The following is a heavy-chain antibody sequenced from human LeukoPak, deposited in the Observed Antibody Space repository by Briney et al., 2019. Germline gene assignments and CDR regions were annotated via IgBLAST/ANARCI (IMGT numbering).Heavy chain of an antibody. D-gene: IGHD2-21*02. J-gene: IGHJ4*02. CDR3: ANGCPEGVGADCYPDY. CDR1: GFTFSSYG. CDR2: ISYDGSNK. Sequence: GGSLRLSCAVSGFTFSSYGMHWVRQAPGKGLEWVAVISYDGSNKYYADSVKGRFTISRDNSKNTLYLQMNSLRAEHTAVYYCANGCPEGVGADCYPDYWGQGTLVTVSS. V-gene: IGHV3-30*18.